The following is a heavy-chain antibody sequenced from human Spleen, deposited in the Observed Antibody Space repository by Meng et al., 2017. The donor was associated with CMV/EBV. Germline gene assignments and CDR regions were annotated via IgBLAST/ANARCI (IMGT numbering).Heavy chain of an antibody. CDR3: ARDRAVAATEYGYYYYGMDV. V-gene: IGHV3-9*01. Sequence: SLKISCAASGFTFDDYVMHWVRQAPGKGLEWVSGISWNSGSIGYADSVKGRFTISRDNAKNSLYLQLDSLRVEDTAVYYCARDRAVAATEYGYYYYGMDVWGQGTTVTVSS. CDR1: GFTFDDYV. CDR2: ISWNSGSI. D-gene: IGHD1-26*01. J-gene: IGHJ6*02.